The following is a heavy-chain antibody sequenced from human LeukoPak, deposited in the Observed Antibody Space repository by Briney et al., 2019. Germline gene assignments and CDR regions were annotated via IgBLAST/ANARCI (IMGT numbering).Heavy chain of an antibody. J-gene: IGHJ4*02. Sequence: GGSLRLSCAASGFTFSSYAMHWVRQAPGKGLEWVAVISYDGSNKYYADSVKGRFTISRDNSKNTLYLQMNSLRAEDTAVYYCAIIPRAAAGPSARSPFHYWGQGTLVTVSS. V-gene: IGHV3-30-3*01. CDR2: ISYDGSNK. D-gene: IGHD6-13*01. CDR1: GFTFSSYA. CDR3: AIIPRAAAGPSARSPFHY.